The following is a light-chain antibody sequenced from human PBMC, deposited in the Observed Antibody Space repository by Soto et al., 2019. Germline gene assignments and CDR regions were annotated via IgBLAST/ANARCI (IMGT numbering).Light chain of an antibody. CDR3: QQYGTSRVT. Sequence: EVVLTQSPGTLSLSPGERATLSCRASQSINNNLAWYQHKPGQAPRLLIYSASSRAAGIPDRFSGSGSRTDFTLNISRLEPEDFAVYYCQQYGTSRVTFGPGTKVDIK. CDR2: SAS. V-gene: IGKV3-20*01. CDR1: QSINNN. J-gene: IGKJ3*01.